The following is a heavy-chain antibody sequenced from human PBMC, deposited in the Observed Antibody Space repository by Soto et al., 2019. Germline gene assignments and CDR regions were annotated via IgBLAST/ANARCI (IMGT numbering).Heavy chain of an antibody. D-gene: IGHD6-13*01. CDR1: GGSVSSGSFY. CDR3: ARVIAAAGTDWFDP. CDR2: IYYSGST. V-gene: IGHV4-61*01. Sequence: PSDTLSLTSTVSGGSVSSGSFYWSWIRQPPGKGLRWIGYIYYSGSTNYNPSLKSRVAISVDTSKNQCSLKLSAVTAADTAVYYCARVIAAAGTDWFDPWGQGALVTVSS. J-gene: IGHJ5*02.